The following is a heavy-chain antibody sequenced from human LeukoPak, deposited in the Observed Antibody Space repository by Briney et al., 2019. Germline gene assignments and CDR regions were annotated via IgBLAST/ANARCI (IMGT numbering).Heavy chain of an antibody. Sequence: GGSLRLSCAAAGFPFSSYAMSWVRQAPGKGLEWFSAISGSGGSTYYADSVKGRFTISRDNSKNTLYLQMNSLRAEDTAVYYCAKGVPAAKAGNWFDPWGQGTLVTVSS. D-gene: IGHD2-2*01. CDR1: GFPFSSYA. V-gene: IGHV3-23*01. J-gene: IGHJ5*02. CDR2: ISGSGGST. CDR3: AKGVPAAKAGNWFDP.